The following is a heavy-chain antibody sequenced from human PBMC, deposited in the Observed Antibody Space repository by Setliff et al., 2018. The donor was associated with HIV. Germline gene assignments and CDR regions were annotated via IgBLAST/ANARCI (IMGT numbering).Heavy chain of an antibody. J-gene: IGHJ6*03. D-gene: IGHD1-26*01. CDR2: IYPGDSDT. Sequence: GESLKISCKCSGYSFTTYWIAWVRQMPGKGLEWMGIIYPGDSDTRYSPTFQGQVTISADKSMSTAYLQWNSLKASDTAMYYCARGAYTGNYQGGFYYLDVWGKGTTVTVSS. V-gene: IGHV5-51*01. CDR1: GYSFTTYW. CDR3: ARGAYTGNYQGGFYYLDV.